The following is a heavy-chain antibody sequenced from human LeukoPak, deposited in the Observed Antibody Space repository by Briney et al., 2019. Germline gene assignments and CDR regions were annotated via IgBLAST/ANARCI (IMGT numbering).Heavy chain of an antibody. J-gene: IGHJ4*02. D-gene: IGHD1-1*01. CDR2: INHGGST. CDR3: ARGWNPFDC. CDR1: GGSFSGYY. Sequence: SETLSLTCAVYGGSFSGYYWIWIRQPPGKGLECIGEINHGGSTNYNPSLKSRVTISVDTSKNQFSLKLSSVTAADTAVYYCARGWNPFDCWGQGTPVTVSS. V-gene: IGHV4-34*01.